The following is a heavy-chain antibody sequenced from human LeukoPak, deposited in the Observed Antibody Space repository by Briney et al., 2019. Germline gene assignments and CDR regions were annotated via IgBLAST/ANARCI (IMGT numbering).Heavy chain of an antibody. CDR3: ARSYIEYYDFWSGYQAHYGMDV. Sequence: GGSLRLSCAASGFTFSSYSMNWVRQAPGKGLEWVSSISSSSSYIYYADSVKGRFTISRDNAKNSLYLQMNSLRAEDTAVYYCARSYIEYYDFWSGYQAHYGMDVWGQGTTVTVSS. J-gene: IGHJ6*02. CDR1: GFTFSSYS. D-gene: IGHD3-3*01. CDR2: ISSSSSYI. V-gene: IGHV3-21*01.